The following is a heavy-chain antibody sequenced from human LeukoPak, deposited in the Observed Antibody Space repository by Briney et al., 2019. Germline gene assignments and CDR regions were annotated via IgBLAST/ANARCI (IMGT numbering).Heavy chain of an antibody. CDR1: GVSISSGGYE. CDR2: IYYSGST. CDR3: ARCRSYFDY. Sequence: PSQTLSLTCTVSGVSISSGGYEWRWLRQHPGKGLEWIGYIYYSGSTYYNPSLKSRVTISVDTSKNQFSLKLSSVTAADTAVYYCARCRSYFDYWGQGTLVTVSS. V-gene: IGHV4-31*03. J-gene: IGHJ4*02.